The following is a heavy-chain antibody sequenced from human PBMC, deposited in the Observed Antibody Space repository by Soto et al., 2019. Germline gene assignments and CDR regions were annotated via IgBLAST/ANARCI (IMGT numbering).Heavy chain of an antibody. D-gene: IGHD3-3*01. J-gene: IGHJ4*02. V-gene: IGHV3-30-3*01. CDR3: ARVPGLDYYFDY. CDR1: GFTFSSYA. CDR2: ISYDGSNK. Sequence: PGGSLRLSCAASGFTFSSYAMHWVRQAPGKGLEWVAVISYDGSNKYYADSVKGRFTISRDNSKNTLYLQMNSLRAEDTAVYYCARVPGLDYYFDYWGQGTLVTVSS.